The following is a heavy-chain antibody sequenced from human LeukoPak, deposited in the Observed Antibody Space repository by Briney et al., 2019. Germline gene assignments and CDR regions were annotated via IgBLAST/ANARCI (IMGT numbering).Heavy chain of an antibody. CDR3: AKQGQWVAASFFDY. Sequence: GGSLRLSCAASGFTFSSYSMNWVRQAPGKGLEWVSSISSSSSYIYYADSVKGRFTISRDNSKNTLYLQMNSLRAEDTAVYYRAKQGQWVAASFFDYWGQGTLVTVSS. CDR1: GFTFSSYS. CDR2: ISSSSSYI. J-gene: IGHJ4*02. V-gene: IGHV3-21*04. D-gene: IGHD6-25*01.